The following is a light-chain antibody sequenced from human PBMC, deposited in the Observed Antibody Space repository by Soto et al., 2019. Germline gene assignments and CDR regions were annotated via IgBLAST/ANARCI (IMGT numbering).Light chain of an antibody. CDR2: GAS. Sequence: IQLTQSPSSLSASVGDKVHITCRASHGIRRYLAWYQQKPGKAPKLLISGASALQSGVPSRFSGSGSGTDFTLTISSLQPEDFATYYCQQLNSHPLACGGGTKVDIK. CDR1: HGIRRY. V-gene: IGKV1-9*01. J-gene: IGKJ4*01. CDR3: QQLNSHPLA.